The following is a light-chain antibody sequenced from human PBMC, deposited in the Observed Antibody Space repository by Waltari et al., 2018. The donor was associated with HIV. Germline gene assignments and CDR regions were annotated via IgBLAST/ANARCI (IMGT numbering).Light chain of an antibody. Sequence: QSVLTQPPSVSGAPGQRVTISCTGSSSHIGAGYDVHWYQQLPGTAPKLLIYGNNNRPSWVPDRFSGAKSATSASLAITGLQAEDEADYYCQSYDSSLSGWVFGGGTKLTVL. CDR2: GNN. CDR3: QSYDSSLSGWV. CDR1: SSHIGAGYD. V-gene: IGLV1-40*01. J-gene: IGLJ3*02.